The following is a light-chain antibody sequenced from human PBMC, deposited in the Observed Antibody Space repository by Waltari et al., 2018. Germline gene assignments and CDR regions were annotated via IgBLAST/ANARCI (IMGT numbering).Light chain of an antibody. V-gene: IGLV2-14*01. CDR3: SSYTSSSTPHVV. CDR2: DVS. Sequence: QSALTQPASVSGSPGQSITISCTGTSSDVGGYNYVSWYQQHPGKAPKRMIFDVSNRPSGVSNRFSGSKSGNAASLTISGRQAEDEADYYCSSYTSSSTPHVVFGGGTKLTVL. CDR1: SSDVGGYNY. J-gene: IGLJ2*01.